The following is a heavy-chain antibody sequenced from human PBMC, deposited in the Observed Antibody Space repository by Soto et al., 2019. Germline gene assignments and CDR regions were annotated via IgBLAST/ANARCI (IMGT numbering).Heavy chain of an antibody. CDR3: ARPNCGGDCYHWFDP. V-gene: IGHV3-73*01. D-gene: IGHD2-21*02. CDR2: IRSKTNNYAT. Sequence: GGSLRLSCVASGFTFSGSAVHWVRQASGKGLEWVGRIRSKTNNYATAYAASVKGRFTFSRDDSKNTVYLQMNSLKTEDAAVYYCARPNCGGDCYHWFDPWGQGTLVTVSS. CDR1: GFTFSGSA. J-gene: IGHJ5*02.